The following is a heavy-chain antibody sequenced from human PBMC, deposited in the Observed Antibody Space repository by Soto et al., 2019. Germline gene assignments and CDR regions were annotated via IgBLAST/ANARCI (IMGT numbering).Heavy chain of an antibody. CDR2: ISGSGDRL. V-gene: IGHV3-23*01. D-gene: IGHD3-16*01. Sequence: EVQLLESGGGLVQPGGSLRLSCAVAGFTFSSYDMSWVRQAPGQGLEWVSGISGSGDRLYYADSVKGRFAISRDNSKTTLYPQMNSLSAEDKAVYYCAKPSSTDSTGGLDYLGQGTLVTVSS. CDR1: GFTFSSYD. CDR3: AKPSSTDSTGGLDY. J-gene: IGHJ4*02.